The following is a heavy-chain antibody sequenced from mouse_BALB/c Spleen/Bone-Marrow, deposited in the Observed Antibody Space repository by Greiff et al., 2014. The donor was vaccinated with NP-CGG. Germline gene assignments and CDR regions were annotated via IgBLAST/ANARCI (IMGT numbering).Heavy chain of an antibody. CDR3: ARDGNYRYAMDY. J-gene: IGHJ4*01. CDR1: GLTFTSYW. Sequence: VQLQQSGDELVKPGASVKLSCMASGLTFTSYWIHWVKRRPGQGPEWIGEINPSNGRTNYNEKFKRKATLTEDKSSSTAYMQLSSLTSEDSAVYYCARDGNYRYAMDYWGQGTSVTVSS. D-gene: IGHD2-1*01. V-gene: IGHV1S81*02. CDR2: INPSNGRT.